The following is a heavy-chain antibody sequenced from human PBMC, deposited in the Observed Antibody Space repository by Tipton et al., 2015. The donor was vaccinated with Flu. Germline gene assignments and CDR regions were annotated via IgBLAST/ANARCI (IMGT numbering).Heavy chain of an antibody. V-gene: IGHV3-49*03. CDR3: TRGQYYYGSESLVGYFDY. J-gene: IGHJ4*02. D-gene: IGHD3-10*01. CDR2: IRSKAYGGTT. Sequence: LRLSCTASGFTFGDYAMSWFRQAPGKGLEWVGFIRSKAYGGTTEYAAPVKGRFTISRDDSKSIAYLQMNSLKTEDTAVYYCTRGQYYYGSESLVGYFDYWGQGTLVTVSS. CDR1: GFTFGDYA.